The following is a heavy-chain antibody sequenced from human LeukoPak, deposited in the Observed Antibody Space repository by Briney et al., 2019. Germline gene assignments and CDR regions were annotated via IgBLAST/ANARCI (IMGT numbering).Heavy chain of an antibody. J-gene: IGHJ6*02. CDR3: VRDARYCPDV. D-gene: IGHD2-8*02. CDR2: LISDGSSA. V-gene: IGHV3-74*01. CDR1: GFTFSSYW. Sequence: GGSLRLSCAASGFTFSSYWMHWVRQAPGKGLVWVSRLISDGSSASYADSVKGRFTISRDNTKDTLYLQMNSLRAEDTAIYYCVRDARYCPDVWGQGTTVTVSS.